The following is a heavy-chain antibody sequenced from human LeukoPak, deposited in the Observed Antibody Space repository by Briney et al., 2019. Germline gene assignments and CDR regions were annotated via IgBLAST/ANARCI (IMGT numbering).Heavy chain of an antibody. V-gene: IGHV3-30*01. CDR2: ISYDGSNK. CDR3: ARDSTYYYGSGSSGPHYFGY. CDR1: GFTFSSYA. D-gene: IGHD3-10*01. Sequence: GGSLRLSCAASGFTFSSYALHWVRQAPGEGLEWVAVISYDGSNKYFADSVKGRFTISRDNSKNTLYLQMNSLRAEDTAVYYCARDSTYYYGSGSSGPHYFGYWGQGTLVTVSS. J-gene: IGHJ4*02.